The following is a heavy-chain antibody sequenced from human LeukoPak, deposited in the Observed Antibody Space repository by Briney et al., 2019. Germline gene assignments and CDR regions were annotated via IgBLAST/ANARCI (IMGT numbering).Heavy chain of an antibody. CDR3: AKSYSGYDSNWFDP. J-gene: IGHJ5*02. V-gene: IGHV3-23*01. D-gene: IGHD5-12*01. CDR2: ISGSGGST. Sequence: PGGSLRLSCAASGFTFSSYAMSWVRQAPGKGLEWVSAISGSGGSTYYADSVKGRFTISRDNSKNTLYLQMNSQRAEDTAVYYCAKSYSGYDSNWFDPWGQGTLVTVSS. CDR1: GFTFSSYA.